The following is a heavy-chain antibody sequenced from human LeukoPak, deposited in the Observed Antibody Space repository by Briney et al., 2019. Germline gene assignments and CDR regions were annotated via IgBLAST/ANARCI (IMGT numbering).Heavy chain of an antibody. V-gene: IGHV3-74*03. CDR2: INTVGSST. Sequence: PGGSLRLSCAASGFTFSNYWMHWVRQAPGKGLVWLSRINTVGSSTMYADSVKGRFTISRDNSKNTLYLQMNSLRAEDTAVYYCARGVYYYDSSGYYGLGYWGQGTLVTVSS. D-gene: IGHD3-22*01. CDR3: ARGVYYYDSSGYYGLGY. J-gene: IGHJ4*02. CDR1: GFTFSNYW.